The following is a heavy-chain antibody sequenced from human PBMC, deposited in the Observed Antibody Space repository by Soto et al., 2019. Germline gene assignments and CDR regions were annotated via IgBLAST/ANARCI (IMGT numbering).Heavy chain of an antibody. D-gene: IGHD3-9*01. J-gene: IGHJ4*02. CDR1: GGSFSGYY. CDR3: ASSDYDILTG. CDR2: INHSGST. Sequence: SETLSLTCAVYGGSFSGYYWSWIRQPPGKGLEWIGEINHSGSTNYNPSLKSRVTISVDTSKNQFSLKLSSVTAADTAVYYCASSDYDILTGWGQGTLVTVSS. V-gene: IGHV4-34*01.